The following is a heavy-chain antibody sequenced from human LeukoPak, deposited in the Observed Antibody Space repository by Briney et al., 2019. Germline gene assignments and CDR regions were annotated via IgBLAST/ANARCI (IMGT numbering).Heavy chain of an antibody. V-gene: IGHV4-30-4*08. J-gene: IGHJ4*02. CDR2: IYYRGIT. D-gene: IGHD1-26*01. CDR3: ARSSYSGKGGRGLGY. CDR1: GGSISSGDYQ. Sequence: PSETLSLTCSVSGGSISSGDYQWTWSRQPPGKGLEWVGHIYYRGITYYRPSLKSRVSISVDTSENQFSLNLSSVTAADTAVYYCARSSYSGKGGRGLGYWRQGTLVTVSS.